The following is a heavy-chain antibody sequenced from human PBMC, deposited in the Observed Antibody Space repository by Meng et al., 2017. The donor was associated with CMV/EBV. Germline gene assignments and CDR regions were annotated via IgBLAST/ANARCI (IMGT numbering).Heavy chain of an antibody. CDR1: GFTSSSYW. V-gene: IGHV3-74*01. D-gene: IGHD2-15*01. CDR2: IKSGGSST. CDR3: GGGGGGSYSAY. Sequence: GGSLRPSCAVSGFTSSSYWMYWVRQAPGKGLVWVSRIKSGGSSTTYADSVKGRFTISRDNAKNTLYLQMNRLRADDTGVYYCGGGGGGSYSAYWGQGTLVTVSS. J-gene: IGHJ4*02.